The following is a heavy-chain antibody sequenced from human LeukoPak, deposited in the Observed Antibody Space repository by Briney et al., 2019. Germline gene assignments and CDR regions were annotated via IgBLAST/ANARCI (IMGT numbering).Heavy chain of an antibody. CDR1: GFTFSSYS. V-gene: IGHV3-21*01. Sequence: PGGSLRLSCAASGFTFSSYSMNWVRQAPGKGLEWVSSISSSSSYIYYADSVKGRFTISRDNAKNSLYLQMNSLRAEDTAVYYCARDYDILTGYPVWGQGTLVTVSS. D-gene: IGHD3-9*01. J-gene: IGHJ4*02. CDR3: ARDYDILTGYPV. CDR2: ISSSSSYI.